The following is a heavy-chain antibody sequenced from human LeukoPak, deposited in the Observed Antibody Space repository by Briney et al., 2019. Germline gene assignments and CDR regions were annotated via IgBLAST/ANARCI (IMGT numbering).Heavy chain of an antibody. CDR3: APSKVGYTFDY. CDR2: ISSSSSTI. D-gene: IGHD5-24*01. J-gene: IGHJ4*02. Sequence: PGGSLRLSCAASGFTFSSYWMSWVRQAPGKGLEWVSYISSSSSTIYYTDSVKGRFTISRDNAKNSLYLQMNSLRAEDTAVYYCAPSKVGYTFDYWGQGTLVTVSS. V-gene: IGHV3-48*01. CDR1: GFTFSSYW.